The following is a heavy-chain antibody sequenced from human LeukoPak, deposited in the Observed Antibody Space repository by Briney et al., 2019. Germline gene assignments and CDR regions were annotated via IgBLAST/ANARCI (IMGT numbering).Heavy chain of an antibody. D-gene: IGHD1-14*01. Sequence: GGSLRLSCAASGFTFSSYSMNWVRQAPGKGLEWVSYISSSSRTIYYADSVKGRFTISRDNAKNSVYLQMNSLRAEDTAVYYCAKAEPASGYDYWGQGTLVTVSS. CDR2: ISSSSRTI. CDR1: GFTFSSYS. CDR3: AKAEPASGYDY. J-gene: IGHJ4*02. V-gene: IGHV3-48*01.